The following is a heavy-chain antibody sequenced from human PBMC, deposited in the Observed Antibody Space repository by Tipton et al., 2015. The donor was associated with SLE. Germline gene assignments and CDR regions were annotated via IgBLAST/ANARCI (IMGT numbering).Heavy chain of an antibody. V-gene: IGHV4-59*01. CDR2: FYFSGSS. J-gene: IGHJ3*01. CDR1: GASISGYF. CDR3: ARHLGVIVAFEV. Sequence: TLFLTCIVSGASISGYFWSWIRQSPGKGLEWIGFFYFSGSSQYNPSLKSRVAISADTSNNQFSLELRSVTAADTAVYYCARHLGVIVAFEVWGQGTVLTVSS. D-gene: IGHD3-10*01.